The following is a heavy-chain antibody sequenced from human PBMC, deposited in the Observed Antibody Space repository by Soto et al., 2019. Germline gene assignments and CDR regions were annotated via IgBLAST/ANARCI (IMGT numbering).Heavy chain of an antibody. V-gene: IGHV5-51*01. J-gene: IGHJ4*02. CDR3: ARRGTYSSGWDY. CDR1: GYIFTTYW. CDR2: IYAADSNT. D-gene: IGHD6-19*01. Sequence: GESLKISCKGSGYIFTTYWIGWVRQMPGKGLEWMGIIYAADSNTRYSPSFQGQVTISADKSISTAYLQWSSLKASDTAMYYCARRGTYSSGWDYWGKGTLVTVSS.